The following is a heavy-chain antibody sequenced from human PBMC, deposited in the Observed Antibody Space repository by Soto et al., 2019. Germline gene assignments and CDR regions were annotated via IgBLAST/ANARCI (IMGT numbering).Heavy chain of an antibody. J-gene: IGHJ5*02. D-gene: IGHD5-18*01. Sequence: ASVKVSCKASGYTFTSYAMNWVRQAPGQGLEWMGWINTNTGNPTYAQGFTGRFVFSLDTSVSTAYLQICSLKAEDTAVYYCARGVQIWLSNWFDPWGQGTLVTVSS. CDR3: ARGVQIWLSNWFDP. CDR2: INTNTGNP. CDR1: GYTFTSYA. V-gene: IGHV7-4-1*01.